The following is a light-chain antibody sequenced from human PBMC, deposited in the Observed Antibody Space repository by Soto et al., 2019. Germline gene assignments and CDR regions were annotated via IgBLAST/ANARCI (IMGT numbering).Light chain of an antibody. CDR3: SSYMNRSTPV. V-gene: IGLV2-14*01. CDR1: SSDVNDYKY. CDR2: EVS. J-gene: IGLJ1*01. Sequence: QSALTQPPSVSGSPGQSITISCTGTSSDVNDYKYVSWYQQHPGKAPKALIYEVSNYPSGVSKRFSGSRSGNTASLIISGLQAEDEAVYYCSSYMNRSTPVFGTGTKLTVL.